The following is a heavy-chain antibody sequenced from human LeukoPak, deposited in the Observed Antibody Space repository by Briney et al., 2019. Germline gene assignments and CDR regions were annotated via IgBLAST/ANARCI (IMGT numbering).Heavy chain of an antibody. D-gene: IGHD6-6*01. CDR3: ANHRGIAARAGYYYGMDV. CDR1: GFTFSSYG. V-gene: IGHV3-30*18. CDR2: ISYDGSNK. Sequence: GGSLRLSCAASGFTFSSYGMHWVRQAPGKGLEWVAVISYDGSNKYYADSVKGRFTISRDNSKNTLHLQMNSLRAEDTAVYYCANHRGIAARAGYYYGMDVWGQGTTVTVSS. J-gene: IGHJ6*02.